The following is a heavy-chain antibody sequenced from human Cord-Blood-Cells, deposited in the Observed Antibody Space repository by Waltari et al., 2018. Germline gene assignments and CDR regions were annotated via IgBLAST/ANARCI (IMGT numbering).Heavy chain of an antibody. Sequence: QVQLQQWGAGLLKPSETLSLTCAVYGGSFSGYYWSWIRQPPGKGLEWIGEINQSGRTNYNPSLKSRVTISVDTSKNQFSLKLSSVTAADTAVYYCARERLGTNYAFDIWGQGTMVTVSS. CDR3: ARERLGTNYAFDI. CDR2: INQSGRT. CDR1: GGSFSGYY. J-gene: IGHJ3*02. D-gene: IGHD7-27*01. V-gene: IGHV4-34*01.